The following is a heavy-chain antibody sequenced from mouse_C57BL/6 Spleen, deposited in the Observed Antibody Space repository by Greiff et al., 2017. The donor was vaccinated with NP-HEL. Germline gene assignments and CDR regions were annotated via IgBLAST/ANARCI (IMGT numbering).Heavy chain of an antibody. Sequence: EVQLQQSGPELVKPGASVKISCKASGYTFTDYYMNWVKQSHGKSLEWIGDINPNNGGTSYNQKFKGKATLTVDKSSSTAYMELRSLTSEDSAVYYCARSYSNGWYFDVWGTGTTVTVAS. D-gene: IGHD2-5*01. CDR1: GYTFTDYY. J-gene: IGHJ1*03. CDR3: ARSYSNGWYFDV. V-gene: IGHV1-26*01. CDR2: INPNNGGT.